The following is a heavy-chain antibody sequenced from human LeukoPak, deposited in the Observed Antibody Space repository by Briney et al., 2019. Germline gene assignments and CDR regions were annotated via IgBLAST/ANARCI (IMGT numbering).Heavy chain of an antibody. Sequence: SVKVSCKASGYTFTSYDISWVRQAPGQGLEWMGGIIPIFGTANYAQKFQGRVTITADESTSTAYMELSSLRSEDTAVYYCASDVHSTADPYDYWGQGTLVTVSS. CDR1: GYTFTSYD. V-gene: IGHV1-69*13. CDR3: ASDVHSTADPYDY. D-gene: IGHD2-2*01. CDR2: IIPIFGTA. J-gene: IGHJ4*02.